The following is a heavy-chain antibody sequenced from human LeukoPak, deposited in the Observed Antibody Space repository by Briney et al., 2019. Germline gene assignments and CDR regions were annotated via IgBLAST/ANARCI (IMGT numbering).Heavy chain of an antibody. CDR2: IIPIFGTA. V-gene: IGHV1-69*05. D-gene: IGHD3-10*01. J-gene: IGHJ4*02. CDR3: ARALGTYYYGSGSYGY. Sequence: GASVKVSCKASGGTFSTYVISWVRQAPGQGLEWMGGIIPIFGTANYAQKFQGRVTITTDESTSTAYMELSSLRSEDTAVYYCARALGTYYYGSGSYGYWGQGTLVTVSS. CDR1: GGTFSTYV.